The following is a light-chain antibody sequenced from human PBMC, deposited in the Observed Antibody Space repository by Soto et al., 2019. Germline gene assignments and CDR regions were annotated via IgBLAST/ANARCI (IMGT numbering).Light chain of an antibody. Sequence: EIVLTQSPGTLSLSPGERATLSCRASQTLGTKYLAWYQQKPGQAPSLLIYDTSRRATGIPDRFSCSGSGTDFTLTISRLEPDDFAVYYCHHYGSSPPNTFGQGTKLEIK. CDR3: HHYGSSPPNT. V-gene: IGKV3-20*01. CDR1: QTLGTKY. CDR2: DTS. J-gene: IGKJ2*01.